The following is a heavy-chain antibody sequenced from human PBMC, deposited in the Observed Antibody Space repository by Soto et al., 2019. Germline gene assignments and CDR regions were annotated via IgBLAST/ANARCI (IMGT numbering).Heavy chain of an antibody. CDR2: IYYSGST. CDR1: GGSISSGGYY. CDR3: ARVPDSRCFDY. D-gene: IGHD3-3*01. J-gene: IGHJ4*02. Sequence: PSETLSLTCTVSGGSISSGGYYWSWIRQHPGKGLEWIGYIYYSGSTYYNPSLKSRVTISVDTSKNQFSLKLSPVTAADTAVYYCARVPDSRCFDYWGQGTLVTVSS. V-gene: IGHV4-31*03.